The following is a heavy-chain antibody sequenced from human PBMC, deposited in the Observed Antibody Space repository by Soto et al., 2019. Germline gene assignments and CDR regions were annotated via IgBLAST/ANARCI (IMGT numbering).Heavy chain of an antibody. CDR1: GYTFTSYG. Sequence: ASVKVSCKASGYTFTSYGISWVRQAPGQGLEWMGGIIPIFGTANYAQKFQGRVTITADESTSTAYMELSSLRSEDTAVYYCALLPLIVGVTAPYYYYYGMDVWDQGTTVSVSS. J-gene: IGHJ6*02. CDR3: ALLPLIVGVTAPYYYYYGMDV. V-gene: IGHV1-69*13. D-gene: IGHD2-21*02. CDR2: IIPIFGTA.